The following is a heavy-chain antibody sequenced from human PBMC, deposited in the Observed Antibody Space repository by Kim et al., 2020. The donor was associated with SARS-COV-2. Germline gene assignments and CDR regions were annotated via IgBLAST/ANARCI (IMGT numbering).Heavy chain of an antibody. Sequence: GGSLRLSCAASGFTFSSYAMHWVRQAPGKGLEWVAVISYDGSNKYYADSVKGRFTISRDNSKNTLYLQMNSLRAEDTAVYYCARDPYCSSTSCLKHFQH. V-gene: IGHV3-30-3*01. CDR3: ARDPYCSSTSCLKHFQH. CDR1: GFTFSSYA. CDR2: ISYDGSNK. D-gene: IGHD2-2*01. J-gene: IGHJ1*01.